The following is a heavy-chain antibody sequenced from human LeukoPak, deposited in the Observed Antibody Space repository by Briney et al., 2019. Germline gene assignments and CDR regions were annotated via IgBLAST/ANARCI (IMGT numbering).Heavy chain of an antibody. CDR1: GFTFSGSA. Sequence: PGGSLRLSCAASGFTFSGSAMHWVRQASGKGLGWVGRIRSKANSYATAYAASVKGRFTISRDDSKNTAYLQMNSLKTEDTAVYYCTKRETDHYYYMDVWGKGTTVTVSS. CDR3: TKRETDHYYYMDV. CDR2: IRSKANSYAT. V-gene: IGHV3-73*01. D-gene: IGHD5-24*01. J-gene: IGHJ6*03.